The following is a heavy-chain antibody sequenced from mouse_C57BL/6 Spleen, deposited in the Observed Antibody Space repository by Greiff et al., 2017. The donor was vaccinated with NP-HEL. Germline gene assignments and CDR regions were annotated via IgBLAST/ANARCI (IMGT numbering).Heavy chain of an antibody. V-gene: IGHV5-4*01. CDR2: ISDGGSYT. J-gene: IGHJ3*01. CDR3: ARAFAY. CDR1: GFTFSSYA. Sequence: EVQVVESGGGLVKPGGSLKLSCAASGFTFSSYAMSWVRQTPEKRLEWVATISDGGSYTYYPDNVKGRFTISRDNAKKNLYLQMSHLKSEDTAMYYCARAFAYWGQGTLVTVSA.